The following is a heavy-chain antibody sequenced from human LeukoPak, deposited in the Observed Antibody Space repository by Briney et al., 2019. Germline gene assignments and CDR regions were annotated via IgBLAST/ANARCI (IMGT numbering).Heavy chain of an antibody. Sequence: GGSLRLSXAASGFTFSSYGMHWVRQTPGKGLEWVAVIWYDGSNKYYADSVKGRFTISRDNSKNTLYLQMNSLRAEDTAVYYCAKGEYYYDSSGYKAEYFQHWGQGTLVTVSS. CDR3: AKGEYYYDSSGYKAEYFQH. CDR2: IWYDGSNK. D-gene: IGHD3-22*01. CDR1: GFTFSSYG. V-gene: IGHV3-33*06. J-gene: IGHJ1*01.